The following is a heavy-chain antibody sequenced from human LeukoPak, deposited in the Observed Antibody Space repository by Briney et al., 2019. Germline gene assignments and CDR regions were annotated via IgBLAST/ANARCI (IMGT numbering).Heavy chain of an antibody. J-gene: IGHJ4*02. CDR1: GGSFSGYY. Sequence: SETLSLTCAVYGGSFSGYYWSWIRQPPGKGLEWIGEINHSGSTNYNPSLKSRVTISVDTSKNQFSLKLSSVTAADTAVYYCARGGAYYDILTGPGGREFDYWGQGTLVTVSS. V-gene: IGHV4-34*01. CDR3: ARGGAYYDILTGPGGREFDY. CDR2: INHSGST. D-gene: IGHD3-9*01.